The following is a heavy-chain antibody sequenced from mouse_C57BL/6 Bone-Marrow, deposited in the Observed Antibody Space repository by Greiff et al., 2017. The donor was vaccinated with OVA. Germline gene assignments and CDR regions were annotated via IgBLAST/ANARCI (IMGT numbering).Heavy chain of an antibody. CDR3: ARRLITTVVENYDAMDY. Sequence: VQLVEPGAELVKPGASVKLSCKASGYTFTAYTIHWVKQRSGQGLEWIGWFYPGSGSIKYNEKFKDKAQLTADKSSSTVYMELRRLTSEDSAVYFCARRLITTVVENYDAMDYWGQGTSVTVAS. D-gene: IGHD1-1*01. V-gene: IGHV1-62-2*01. J-gene: IGHJ4*01. CDR1: GYTFTAYT. CDR2: FYPGSGSI.